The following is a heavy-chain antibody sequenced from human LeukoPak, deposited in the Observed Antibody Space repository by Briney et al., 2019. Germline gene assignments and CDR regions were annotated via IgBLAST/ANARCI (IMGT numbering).Heavy chain of an antibody. Sequence: SETLSLTCTVSGGSISSSSYYWGWIRQPPGKGLEWLGSIYYSGSTYYNPSLKSRVTISVDTSKNHFSLRLSSVTAADTAMYYCARSLGPCRLSYFDYWDQGTLVTVSS. V-gene: IGHV4-39*02. D-gene: IGHD4/OR15-4a*01. J-gene: IGHJ4*02. CDR1: GGSISSSSYY. CDR3: ARSLGPCRLSYFDY. CDR2: IYYSGST.